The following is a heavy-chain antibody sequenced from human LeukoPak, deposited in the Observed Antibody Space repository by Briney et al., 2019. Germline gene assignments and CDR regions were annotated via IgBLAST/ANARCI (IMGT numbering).Heavy chain of an antibody. CDR2: IYYSGST. CDR3: AREICSSTSRHTSVYYYYMDV. CDR1: GGSISSSSYY. V-gene: IGHV4-39*07. Sequence: SETLSLTCTVSGGSISSSSYYWGWIRQPPGKGLEWIGSIYYSGSTYYNPSLKSRVTISVDTSKNQFSLKLSSVTAADTAVYYCAREICSSTSRHTSVYYYYMDVWGKGTTVTVSS. J-gene: IGHJ6*03. D-gene: IGHD2-2*01.